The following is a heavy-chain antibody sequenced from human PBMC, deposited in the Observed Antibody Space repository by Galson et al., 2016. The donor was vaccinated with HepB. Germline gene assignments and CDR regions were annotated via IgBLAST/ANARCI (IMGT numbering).Heavy chain of an antibody. J-gene: IGHJ5*02. CDR3: AGGLGAPGCS. CDR1: GFSISFGYY. D-gene: IGHD3-16*01. Sequence: SETLSLTCNVSGFSISFGYYWGWIRQPPGKGLEWVGSIHNSGTTYSNPSLESRVTISVDTSQNQFSLRLSSVTAADTAVYYCAGGLGAPGCSWGQGTLVTVSS. CDR2: IHNSGTT. V-gene: IGHV4-38-2*02.